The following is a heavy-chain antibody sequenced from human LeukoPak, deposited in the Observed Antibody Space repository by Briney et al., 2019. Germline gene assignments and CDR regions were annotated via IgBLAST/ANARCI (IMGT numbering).Heavy chain of an antibody. CDR1: GGSISSDY. Sequence: SETLSLTCTVSGGSISSDYWNWVRQPPGEGLEWIGYILHSANTNYSPSPKTRVTISVDTSKNHCTLRVSSVTADDTAVYYCARVDPVGLFDDWGQGILVTVSS. J-gene: IGHJ4*02. CDR3: ARVDPVGLFDD. D-gene: IGHD1-26*01. V-gene: IGHV4-59*01. CDR2: ILHSANT.